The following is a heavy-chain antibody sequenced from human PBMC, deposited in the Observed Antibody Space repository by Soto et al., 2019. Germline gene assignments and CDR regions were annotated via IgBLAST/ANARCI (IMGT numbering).Heavy chain of an antibody. D-gene: IGHD3-22*01. Sequence: EVQLVESGGGLVQPGGSLRLSCAASGFTLSNYWMPWVRQAPGEGLVWVSRINKDGSSTNYADSVRGRFTISRDNAKNTLYLHMTTLRADDTAVYYCARRLEVVGTFDFWGQGTLVTVSS. V-gene: IGHV3-74*01. CDR1: GFTLSNYW. CDR3: ARRLEVVGTFDF. J-gene: IGHJ4*02. CDR2: INKDGSST.